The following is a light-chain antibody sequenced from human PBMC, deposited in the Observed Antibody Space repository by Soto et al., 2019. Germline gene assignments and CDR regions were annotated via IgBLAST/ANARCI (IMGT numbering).Light chain of an antibody. J-gene: IGKJ2*01. CDR2: GAS. V-gene: IGKV1-39*01. Sequence: DIQMTQSPSSLSASIGDRVTITCRPSQSISTYLHWYQQTPGEAPKLLISGASSLQSGIPSRFSGNGSGTEFTLSITSLHREDFAIYFCQQSYSTLYTFGQGTKLEIK. CDR3: QQSYSTLYT. CDR1: QSISTY.